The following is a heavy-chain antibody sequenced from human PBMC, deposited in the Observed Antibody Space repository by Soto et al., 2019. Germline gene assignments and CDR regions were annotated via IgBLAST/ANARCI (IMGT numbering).Heavy chain of an antibody. D-gene: IGHD3-22*01. CDR1: GGSISSSSYY. J-gene: IGHJ3*02. Sequence: QLQLQESGPGLVKPSETLSLTCTVSGGSISSSSYYWGWIRQPPGKGLEWIGSIYYSGSTYYNPSLKSRVTISVDTSKNQFSLKLSFVTAADTAVYYCARPDSSDGAFDIWGQGTMVTVSS. V-gene: IGHV4-39*01. CDR3: ARPDSSDGAFDI. CDR2: IYYSGST.